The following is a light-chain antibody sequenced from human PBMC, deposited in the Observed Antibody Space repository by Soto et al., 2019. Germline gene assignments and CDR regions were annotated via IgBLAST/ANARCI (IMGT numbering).Light chain of an antibody. J-gene: IGKJ5*01. V-gene: IGKV3-20*01. CDR3: QQYANSPIT. CDR1: QPVSSNF. Sequence: ELVLPQSPGTLSLSPGESAALSCRASQPVSSNFLAWYQQKPGQAPRLLIYGVSSRASGIPDRFFGSGSGTDFTLTINRLEPEDFAVYYCQQYANSPITFGQRTLLEIK. CDR2: GVS.